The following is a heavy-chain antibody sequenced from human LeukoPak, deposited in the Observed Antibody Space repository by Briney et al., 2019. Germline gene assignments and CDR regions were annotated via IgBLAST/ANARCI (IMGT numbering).Heavy chain of an antibody. D-gene: IGHD7-27*01. CDR1: RFTFSDYY. CDR2: ISNSGSTI. Sequence: GGSLRLSCAASRFTFSDYYMTWIRQAPGKGLEWVSYISNSGSTIYYADSVKGRFTTSRDNAMSSLYLQMNSLRAEDMAVYYCGRGHWGLDYWGQGTLVTVSS. J-gene: IGHJ4*02. CDR3: GRGHWGLDY. V-gene: IGHV3-11*04.